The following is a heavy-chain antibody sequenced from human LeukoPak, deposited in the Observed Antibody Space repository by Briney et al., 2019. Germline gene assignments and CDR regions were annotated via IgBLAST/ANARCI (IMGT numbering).Heavy chain of an antibody. Sequence: PGGSLRLSCAASGFTFSSYGMHWVRQAPGKGLEWVAFIRYDGSNKYYADSVKGRFTISRDNSKNTLYLQMNSLSAEDTAVYYCAKDYPLASGSYYFDYWGQGTLVTVSS. V-gene: IGHV3-30*02. CDR1: GFTFSSYG. CDR3: AKDYPLASGSYYFDY. D-gene: IGHD1-26*01. J-gene: IGHJ4*02. CDR2: IRYDGSNK.